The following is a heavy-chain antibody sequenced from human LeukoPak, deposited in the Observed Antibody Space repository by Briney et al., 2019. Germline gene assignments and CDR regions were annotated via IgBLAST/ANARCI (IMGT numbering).Heavy chain of an antibody. J-gene: IGHJ6*03. CDR3: ARSSSWPDYYYYMDV. CDR2: MNPNSGNT. CDR1: GYPFTAYY. V-gene: IGHV1-8*03. Sequence: ASVKVSCKASGYPFTAYYMHWVRQATGQGLEWMGWMNPNSGNTGYAQKFQGRVTITRNTSISTAYMELSSLRSEDTAVYYCARSSSWPDYYYYMDVWGKGTTVTVSS. D-gene: IGHD6-13*01.